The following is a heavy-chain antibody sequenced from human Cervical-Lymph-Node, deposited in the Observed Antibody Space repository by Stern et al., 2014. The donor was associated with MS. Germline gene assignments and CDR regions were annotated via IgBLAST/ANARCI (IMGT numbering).Heavy chain of an antibody. CDR2: TYPGDSDT. Sequence: EVKLVESGAEVKKPGESLKISCKGSGYSLTANWIAWVRQVPGKGLEWMGITYPGDSDTRYSPSFQAQVTISADKSISTAYLQWSSLKASDTAMYYCARDYGDYAFDYWGQGTLVTVSS. J-gene: IGHJ4*02. V-gene: IGHV5-51*01. CDR3: ARDYGDYAFDY. CDR1: GYSLTANW. D-gene: IGHD4-17*01.